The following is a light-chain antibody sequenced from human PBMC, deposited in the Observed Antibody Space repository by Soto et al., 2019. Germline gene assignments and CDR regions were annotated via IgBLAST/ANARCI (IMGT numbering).Light chain of an antibody. Sequence: QSALTQPPSVSVAPGQTVTISCSGSSSNIGNNYVSWYQQLPGTAPKLLIYENNKRPSGIPDRFSGSKSGTSATLGITGLQTGDEADYYCGTWDSSLSAVVFGGGTKLTVL. V-gene: IGLV1-51*02. J-gene: IGLJ2*01. CDR3: GTWDSSLSAVV. CDR2: ENN. CDR1: SSNIGNNY.